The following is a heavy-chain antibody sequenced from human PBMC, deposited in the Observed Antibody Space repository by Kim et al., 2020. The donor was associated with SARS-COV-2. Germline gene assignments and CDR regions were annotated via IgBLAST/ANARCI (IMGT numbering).Heavy chain of an antibody. J-gene: IGHJ6*02. CDR1: GFTFKNYE. V-gene: IGHV3-48*03. CDR3: ARPGYDYYGMDV. Sequence: GGSLRLSCAASGFTFKNYEMMWVRQAPGRGLEWISFISSRAGSIYYADSVKGRFIISRDNDNDFLYLQMNSVRAEDTGVYYCARPGYDYYGMDVWGQGTTVTVSS. CDR2: ISSRAGSI.